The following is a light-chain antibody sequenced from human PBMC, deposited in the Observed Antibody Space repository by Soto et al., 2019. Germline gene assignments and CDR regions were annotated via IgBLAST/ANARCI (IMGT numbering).Light chain of an antibody. Sequence: EIVLTLSPPTVYLSQGERATLSCRASQSVSSKLAWYQQKPGQAPRLLISGASSRAADIPDRFSGSGSGTDFTLTISSLEPEDFAVYYCQQRSNWPPITFGEGTRLEIK. V-gene: IGKV3-11*01. J-gene: IGKJ5*01. CDR2: GAS. CDR1: QSVSSK. CDR3: QQRSNWPPIT.